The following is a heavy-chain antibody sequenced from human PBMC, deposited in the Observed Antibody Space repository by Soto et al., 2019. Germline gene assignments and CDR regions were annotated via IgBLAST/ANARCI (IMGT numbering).Heavy chain of an antibody. V-gene: IGHV6-1*01. CDR3: ARGGKNGDYVGYNWFDP. CDR2: TYYRSKWYN. Sequence: SQTLSLTCAISGDSVSSNSAAWNWIRQSPSRGLEWLGRTYYRSKWYNDYAVSVKSRITINPDTSKNQFSLQLNSVTPEDTAVYYCARGGKNGDYVGYNWFDPWGQGTLVTVSS. D-gene: IGHD4-17*01. CDR1: GDSVSSNSAA. J-gene: IGHJ5*02.